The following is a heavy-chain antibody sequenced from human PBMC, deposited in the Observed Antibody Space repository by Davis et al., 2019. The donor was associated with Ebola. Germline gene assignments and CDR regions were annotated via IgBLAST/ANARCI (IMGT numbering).Heavy chain of an antibody. D-gene: IGHD2-15*01. Sequence: PGGSLRLSCAASGFTFSDYYMSWIRQAPGKGLEWVSYISSSGSTIYYADSVKGRFTISRDNAKNSLYLQMNSLRAEDMAVYYCARGYCSGGSCYSDYYYYGMDVWGQGTTVTVSS. CDR2: ISSSGSTI. CDR1: GFTFSDYY. V-gene: IGHV3-11*04. J-gene: IGHJ6*02. CDR3: ARGYCSGGSCYSDYYYYGMDV.